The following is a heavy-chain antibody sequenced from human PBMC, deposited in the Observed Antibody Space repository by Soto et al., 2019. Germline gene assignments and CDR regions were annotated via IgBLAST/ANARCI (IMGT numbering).Heavy chain of an antibody. J-gene: IGHJ4*02. CDR2: ISAYNGNT. CDR3: ARGPQRYCSGGSCYSGSFDY. CDR1: GYTFTSYG. D-gene: IGHD2-15*01. V-gene: IGHV1-18*01. Sequence: ASVKVSCKASGYTFTSYGISWVRQAPGQGLEWMGWISAYNGNTNYAQKLQGRVTMTTDTSTSTAYMELRSLRSDDTAVYYCARGPQRYCSGGSCYSGSFDYWGQGTLVTVS.